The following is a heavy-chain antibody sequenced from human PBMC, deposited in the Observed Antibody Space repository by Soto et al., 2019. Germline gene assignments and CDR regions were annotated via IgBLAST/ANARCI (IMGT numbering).Heavy chain of an antibody. D-gene: IGHD1-26*01. CDR3: ARVATGSYNWFDP. Sequence: GGSLRLSCAASGFTFDYYWMHWVRQAPGKGLVWVSRINTDGSRTNYADSVKGRFTISRDNAKNTLYLQMNSLRAEDTAVYYCARVATGSYNWFDPWGQATQVTVSS. V-gene: IGHV3-74*01. J-gene: IGHJ5*02. CDR2: INTDGSRT. CDR1: GFTFDYYW.